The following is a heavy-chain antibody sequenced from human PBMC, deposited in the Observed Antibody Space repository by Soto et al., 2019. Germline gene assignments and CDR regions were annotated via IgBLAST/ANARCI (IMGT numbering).Heavy chain of an antibody. CDR3: ARAVHTYYYDISSY. V-gene: IGHV1-69*13. Sequence: SVNVSCNAPVCTFSIYAIICVRQAPGQGLEWMGGIIPIFGTANYAQKFQGRVTITADESTSTAYMELSSLRSEDTAVYYCARAVHTYYYDISSYWGQGTLVTGSS. CDR1: VCTFSIYA. CDR2: IIPIFGTA. J-gene: IGHJ4*02. D-gene: IGHD3-22*01.